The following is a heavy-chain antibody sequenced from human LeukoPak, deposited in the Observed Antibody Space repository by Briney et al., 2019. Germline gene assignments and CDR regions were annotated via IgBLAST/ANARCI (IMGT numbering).Heavy chain of an antibody. J-gene: IGHJ4*02. CDR2: ISSSSSYI. CDR3: ARTLGYCSSTSCYWLDY. V-gene: IGHV3-21*01. CDR1: GFTFSSYS. Sequence: GGSLRLSCAASGFTFSSYSMNWVRQAPGKGLEWVSSISSSSSYIYYADSVKGRFTISRDNAKNSLYLQMNSLRAEDTAVYYCARTLGYCSSTSCYWLDYWGQGTLVTVSS. D-gene: IGHD2-2*01.